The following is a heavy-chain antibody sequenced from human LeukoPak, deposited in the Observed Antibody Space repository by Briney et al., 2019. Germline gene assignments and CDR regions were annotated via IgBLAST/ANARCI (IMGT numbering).Heavy chain of an antibody. CDR2: INQDGSET. D-gene: IGHD5-24*01. CDR1: GFTFSYYS. CDR3: VRGFDGYFGFDL. J-gene: IGHJ3*01. Sequence: SGGSLRLSCAASGFTFSYYSMNWVRLAPGKGLEWVANINQDGSETFYVDSVKGRFTISRDNGKNSIFVQMDSLRAEDTAVYYCVRGFDGYFGFDLWGQGTMVTVSS. V-gene: IGHV3-7*05.